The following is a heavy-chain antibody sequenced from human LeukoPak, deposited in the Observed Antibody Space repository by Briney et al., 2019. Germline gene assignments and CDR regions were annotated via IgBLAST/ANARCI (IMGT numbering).Heavy chain of an antibody. CDR3: ARVPRVSLYYGMDV. Sequence: GASVKVSCKASGYTFTGYYMRRVRQAPGQGLEWMGRINPNSGGTNYAQKFRGRVTMTRDTSISTAYMELSRLRSDDTAVYYCARVPRVSLYYGMDVWGQGTTVTVSS. V-gene: IGHV1-2*06. CDR2: INPNSGGT. D-gene: IGHD5/OR15-5a*01. J-gene: IGHJ6*02. CDR1: GYTFTGYY.